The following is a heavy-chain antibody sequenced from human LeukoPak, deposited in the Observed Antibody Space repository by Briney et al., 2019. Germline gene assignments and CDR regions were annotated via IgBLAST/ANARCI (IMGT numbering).Heavy chain of an antibody. CDR3: ARAGYYYDSKRKFDP. CDR2: ITSSGDYL. CDR1: GFRFSTYK. Sequence: GGSLRLSCLASGFRFSTYKMNWVRQAPGEGLEWVSSITSSGDYLYYADSVKGRFTISRDNSKNTLYLQMNSLRAADTAVYYCARAGYYYDSKRKFDPWGQGTLVTVSS. D-gene: IGHD3-22*01. V-gene: IGHV3-21*01. J-gene: IGHJ5*02.